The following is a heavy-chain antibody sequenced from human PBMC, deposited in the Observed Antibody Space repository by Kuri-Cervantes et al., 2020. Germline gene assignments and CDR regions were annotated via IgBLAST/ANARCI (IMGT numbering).Heavy chain of an antibody. CDR3: ARDLDYYDSSGYYPTFYY. J-gene: IGHJ4*03. D-gene: IGHD3-22*01. CDR2: INPNSGGT. V-gene: IGHV1-2*02. Sequence: ASVKVSCKASGYTFTGYYMHWVRQAPGQGLEWMGWINPNSGGTNYAQKFQGRVTMTRDTSISTAYMELSRLRSDDTAVYYCARDLDYYDSSGYYPTFYYWGQGTTVTVSS. CDR1: GYTFTGYY.